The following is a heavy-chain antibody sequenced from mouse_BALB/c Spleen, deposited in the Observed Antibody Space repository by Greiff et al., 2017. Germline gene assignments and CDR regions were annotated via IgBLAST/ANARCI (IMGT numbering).Heavy chain of an antibody. Sequence: EVKVVESGGGLVQPGGSLKLSCAASGFTFSSYTMSWVRQTPEKRLEWVAYISNGGGSTYYPDTVKGRFTISRDNAKNTLYLQMSSLKSEDTAMYDCARQDYGSSYWFAYWGQGTLVTVSA. V-gene: IGHV5-12-2*01. D-gene: IGHD1-1*01. J-gene: IGHJ3*01. CDR2: ISNGGGST. CDR3: ARQDYGSSYWFAY. CDR1: GFTFSSYT.